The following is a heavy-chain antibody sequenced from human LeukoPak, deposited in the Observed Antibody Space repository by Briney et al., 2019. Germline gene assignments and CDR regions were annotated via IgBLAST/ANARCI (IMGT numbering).Heavy chain of an antibody. Sequence: GGSLRLSCAASGFPFSSCAMHWVRQAPGKGLEWLAIISYDGSSKHYTDSVKGRFSISRDNSKNMLYLQTDSLRPVDTAVYHCARDRRSGMDVWGQGTTVTVSS. CDR1: GFPFSSCA. V-gene: IGHV3-30-3*01. CDR3: ARDRRSGMDV. J-gene: IGHJ6*02. CDR2: ISYDGSSK. D-gene: IGHD6-6*01.